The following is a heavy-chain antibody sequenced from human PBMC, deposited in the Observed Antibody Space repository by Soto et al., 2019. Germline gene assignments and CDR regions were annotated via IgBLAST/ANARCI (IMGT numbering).Heavy chain of an antibody. CDR3: ARDHSAMTSGRAGRDWFAP. Sequence: GASVEVSCKTSGYAFIDYGIHWVLQAPGEGLEWMGWINPDGGATYYAPNFHGRVTMTRDTSISTAYMELSMLRSDDAAVYYCARDHSAMTSGRAGRDWFAPWGQGTLVTVSS. CDR1: GYAFIDYG. V-gene: IGHV1-2*02. J-gene: IGHJ5*02. CDR2: INPDGGAT. D-gene: IGHD3-10*01.